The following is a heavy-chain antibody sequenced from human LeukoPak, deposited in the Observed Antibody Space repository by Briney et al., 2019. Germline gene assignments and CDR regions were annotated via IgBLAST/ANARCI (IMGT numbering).Heavy chain of an antibody. V-gene: IGHV3-66*03. D-gene: IGHD2-15*01. CDR2: IYSCGST. CDR1: GFTVSTNY. CDR3: ARDHPGWLLPTNDAFDI. Sequence: GGSLRLSCAASGFTVSTNYMSWVRQAPGKGLEWVSIIYSCGSTYYADSVKGRFTISRDNAKNSLYLQMNSLRAEDTAVYYCARDHPGWLLPTNDAFDIWGQGTMVTVSS. J-gene: IGHJ3*02.